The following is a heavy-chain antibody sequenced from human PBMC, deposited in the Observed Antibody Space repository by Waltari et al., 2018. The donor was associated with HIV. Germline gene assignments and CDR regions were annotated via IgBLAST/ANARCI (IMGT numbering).Heavy chain of an antibody. CDR1: GFALTRYA. CDR3: AKDNRDPLGTLWY. CDR2: ISGSGGST. Sequence: VQLLESGGGLVQPGGSLRLSCAASGFALTRYAMSWVRQSPGKVLGCVSFISGSGGSTYYAASVECRFTISRDNSKNTLYLQMNSLRAEDTAVYYCAKDNRDPLGTLWYWGQGTLVTVSS. V-gene: IGHV3-23*01. J-gene: IGHJ4*02. D-gene: IGHD2-21*01.